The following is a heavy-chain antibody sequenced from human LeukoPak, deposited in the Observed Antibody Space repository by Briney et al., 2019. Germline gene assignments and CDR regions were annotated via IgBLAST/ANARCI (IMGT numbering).Heavy chain of an antibody. CDR2: IYYSGST. CDR1: GGSISSSSYY. J-gene: IGHJ5*02. D-gene: IGHD1/OR15-1a*01. Sequence: KSSETLSLTCTVSGGSISSSSYYWGWIRQPPGKGLEWIGSIYYSGSTYYNPSLKSRVTISVDTSKNQFSLKLSSVTAADTAVYYCARVKKGAQKVHSQQNWFDPWGQGTLVTVSS. V-gene: IGHV4-39*07. CDR3: ARVKKGAQKVHSQQNWFDP.